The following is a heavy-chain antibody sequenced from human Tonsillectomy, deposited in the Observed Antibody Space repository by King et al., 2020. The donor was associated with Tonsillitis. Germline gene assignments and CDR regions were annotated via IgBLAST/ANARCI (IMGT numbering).Heavy chain of an antibody. J-gene: IGHJ3*02. D-gene: IGHD4-23*01. CDR3: AKAPGRWLHDGFDI. V-gene: IGHV3-43*02. Sequence: VQLVESGGGVVQPGGSLRLSCAASGISFEDYAMHWVRQVPGKGLEWVSLISGDGGSPYYADSVKGRFTISRDNSKNSLYLQMNSLRTEDTAFYYCAKAPGRWLHDGFDIWGQGTMVTVSS. CDR1: GISFEDYA. CDR2: ISGDGGSP.